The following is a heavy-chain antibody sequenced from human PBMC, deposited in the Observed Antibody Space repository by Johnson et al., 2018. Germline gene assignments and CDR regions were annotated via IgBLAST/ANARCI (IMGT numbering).Heavy chain of an antibody. V-gene: IGHV3-30-3*01. CDR2: ISHDGTSK. CDR1: GFTFSSYA. D-gene: IGHD3-22*01. Sequence: QVQLVQSGGGVVQPGRSLRLSCAASGFTFSSYAMHWVRQAPGKGLEWVAVISHDGTSKYYADSVKGRFIISRDKSKNTLYLQMDGLGAEDTAMYYCARDGHSGDYLYLAEAYYFDYWGQGTLVTVSS. J-gene: IGHJ4*02. CDR3: ARDGHSGDYLYLAEAYYFDY.